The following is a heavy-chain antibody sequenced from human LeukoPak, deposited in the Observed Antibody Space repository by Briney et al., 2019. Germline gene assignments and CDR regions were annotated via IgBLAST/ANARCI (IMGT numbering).Heavy chain of an antibody. V-gene: IGHV4-30-4*08. CDR1: GGSISTDNY. J-gene: IGHJ4*02. CDR3: AISRGNFWSGDWGYFDY. CDR2: IHYSGST. Sequence: TLSLTCTVSGGSISTDNYWSWLRQPPGKGLEWIGYIHYSGSTYYNPSLKSRVTISLETSKTQFSLKLSSVTAADTAVYYCAISRGNFWSGDWGYFDYWGQGTLVTVSS. D-gene: IGHD3-3*01.